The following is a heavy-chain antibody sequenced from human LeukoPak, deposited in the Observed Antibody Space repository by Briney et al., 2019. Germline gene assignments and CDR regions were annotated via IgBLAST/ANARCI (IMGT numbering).Heavy chain of an antibody. Sequence: GGSLRLSCTISGFTFGDYAMSWFRQAPGKGLEWVAFIRSKAYGGTTEYAASVKGRFTISRDDSKSIGYLQMNSLKTEDTAVYSCTRGFDFYGSGTYSDYWGQGTLVTVSS. CDR1: GFTFGDYA. J-gene: IGHJ4*02. CDR2: IRSKAYGGTT. CDR3: TRGFDFYGSGTYSDY. V-gene: IGHV3-49*03. D-gene: IGHD3-10*01.